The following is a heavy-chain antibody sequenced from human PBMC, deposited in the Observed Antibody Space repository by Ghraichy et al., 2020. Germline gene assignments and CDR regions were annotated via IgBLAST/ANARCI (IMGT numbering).Heavy chain of an antibody. J-gene: IGHJ6*03. CDR2: ISSSSSTI. CDR3: ARGDDFWSGVRAYYYYMDV. Sequence: LSLTCAASGFTFSSYSMNWVRQAPGKGLEWVSYISSSSSTIYYADSVKGRFTISRDNAKNSLYLQMNSLRDEDTAVYYCARGDDFWSGVRAYYYYMDVWGKGTTVTVSS. D-gene: IGHD3-3*01. V-gene: IGHV3-48*02. CDR1: GFTFSSYS.